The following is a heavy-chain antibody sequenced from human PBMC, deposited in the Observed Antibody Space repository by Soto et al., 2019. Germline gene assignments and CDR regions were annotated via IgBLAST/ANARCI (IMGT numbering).Heavy chain of an antibody. CDR3: ARESGYSRFYGMAV. D-gene: IGHD5-18*01. CDR2: IYSGGST. J-gene: IGHJ6*02. Sequence: GGSLRLSCAASGFTVSSNYMSWVRQAPGKGLEWVSVIYSGGSTYYADSVKGRFTISRDNSKNTLYLQMNSLRAEDTAVYYCARESGYSRFYGMAVWGQGTTVTVSS. CDR1: GFTVSSNY. V-gene: IGHV3-53*01.